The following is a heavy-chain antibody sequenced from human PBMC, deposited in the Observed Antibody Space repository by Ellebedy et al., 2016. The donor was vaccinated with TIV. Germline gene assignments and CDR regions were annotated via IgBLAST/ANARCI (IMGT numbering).Heavy chain of an antibody. Sequence: GESLKISCATPGIPFKNAWMSWVRQAPGKGLEWVGRIRSSSEGGTPEDAAPVKGRFIISRDDSKATLYLQMNSLKTEDTAIYYCTTADRVEGDGRGYWGQGTLVTVSS. D-gene: IGHD5-24*01. CDR1: GIPFKNAW. J-gene: IGHJ4*02. CDR3: TTADRVEGDGRGY. V-gene: IGHV3-15*01. CDR2: IRSSSEGGTP.